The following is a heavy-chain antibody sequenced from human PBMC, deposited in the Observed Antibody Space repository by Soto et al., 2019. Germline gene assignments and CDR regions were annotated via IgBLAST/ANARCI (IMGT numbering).Heavy chain of an antibody. CDR2: IWYGGTT. CDR1: GIIFEAHA. J-gene: IGHJ6*02. D-gene: IGHD2-8*01. CDR3: VRVRNNADKRLDV. V-gene: IGHV3-33*01. Sequence: QEVLVESGVGVVRPGNSLRLSCVTSGIIFEAHAFHWVRQAPGKGLKWVALIWYGGTTYYEDSVHGRFSISSDNSRKTVFLQMNHLRPDDSGVYYCVRVRNNADKRLDVWGQGTTVSVSS.